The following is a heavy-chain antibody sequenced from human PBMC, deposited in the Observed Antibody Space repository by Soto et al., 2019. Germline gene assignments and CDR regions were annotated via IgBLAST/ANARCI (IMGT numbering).Heavy chain of an antibody. CDR3: VVTTFDDYYFDY. Sequence: SETLSLTCTVSGGSISSGGYYWSWIRQHPGKGLEWIGYIYYSGSTYYNPSLKSRVTISVDTSKNQFSLKLSSVTAADTAVYYCVVTTFDDYYFDYWGQGTLVTVSS. V-gene: IGHV4-31*03. J-gene: IGHJ4*02. D-gene: IGHD4-4*01. CDR1: GGSISSGGYY. CDR2: IYYSGST.